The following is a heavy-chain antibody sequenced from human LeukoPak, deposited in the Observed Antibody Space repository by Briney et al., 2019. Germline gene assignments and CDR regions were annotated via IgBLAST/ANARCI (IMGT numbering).Heavy chain of an antibody. V-gene: IGHV3-23*01. J-gene: IGHJ4*02. D-gene: IGHD6-13*01. CDR3: AKQLARSSWADLDY. CDR2: ISGSGAST. CDR1: GFTFSSYA. Sequence: GGSLRLSCAASGFTFSSYAMSWVRQAPGKGLEWVSAISGSGASTYSADSVKGRFTISRDNSKNTLYLQMNSLRAEDTAVYYCAKQLARSSWADLDYWGQGTLVTVSS.